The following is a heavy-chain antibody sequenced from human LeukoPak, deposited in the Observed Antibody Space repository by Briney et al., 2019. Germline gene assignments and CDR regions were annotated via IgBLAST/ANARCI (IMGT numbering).Heavy chain of an antibody. CDR1: GFTFSSYS. V-gene: IGHV3-21*06. D-gene: IGHD3-10*01. J-gene: IGHJ3*02. CDR2: ISSSSSYI. CDR3: ARVTTTYYYGSGPDAFDI. Sequence: GGALRLSCAASGFTFSSYSMNWVRQAPGKGRERVSPISSSSSYICYADSVKGRFTISRDNAKNSLYLQMNSLRAEDTAVYYCARVTTTYYYGSGPDAFDIWGQGTMVTVSS.